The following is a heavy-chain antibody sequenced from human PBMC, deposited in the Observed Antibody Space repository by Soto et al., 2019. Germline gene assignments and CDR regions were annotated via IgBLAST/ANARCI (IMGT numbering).Heavy chain of an antibody. V-gene: IGHV5-51*01. D-gene: IGHD1-7*01. Sequence: EYLKLSRKGSAYRFSTYWIGWVRHMPGKGREWMGIIYPGDSDTRYSPSFQGQVTISADKSISTAYLQWSSLNLPAAATDYCARPFLFILGRSPGTPDYSDPGPLVT. J-gene: IGHJ4*02. CDR2: IYPGDSDT. CDR1: AYRFSTYW. CDR3: ARPFLFILGRSPGTPDY.